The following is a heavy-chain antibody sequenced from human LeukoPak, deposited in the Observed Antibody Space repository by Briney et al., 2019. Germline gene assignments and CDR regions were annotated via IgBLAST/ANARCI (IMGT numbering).Heavy chain of an antibody. CDR3: AKCDDSSNYVSDY. D-gene: IGHD4-11*01. V-gene: IGHV3-23*01. Sequence: PGGSLRLSCAASGFTFSDYAMSWVRQAPGKGLEWVSAISGSGGSTYYADSVKGRFTISRDNSKNTLYLQMNSLRAEDTAVYYCAKCDDSSNYVSDYWGQGTLVTVSS. J-gene: IGHJ4*02. CDR1: GFTFSDYA. CDR2: ISGSGGST.